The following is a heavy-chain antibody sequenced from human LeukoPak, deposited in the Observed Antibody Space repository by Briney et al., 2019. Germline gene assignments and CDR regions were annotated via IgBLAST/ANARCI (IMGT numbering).Heavy chain of an antibody. D-gene: IGHD2-21*02. CDR3: ARSEAVGTVDY. V-gene: IGHV3-7*01. Sequence: GGSLRLSCAASGFTFSNYRMSWVRQAPGKGLEWVANIKEDGSANWCIDSVKGRFTISRDNVKDSLYLQMNSRRAEDSAVYYGARSEAVGTVDYWGQGAPVTVSS. CDR2: IKEDGSAN. CDR1: GFTFSNYR. J-gene: IGHJ4*02.